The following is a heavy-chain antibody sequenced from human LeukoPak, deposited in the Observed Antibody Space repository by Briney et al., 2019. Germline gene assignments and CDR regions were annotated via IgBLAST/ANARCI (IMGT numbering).Heavy chain of an antibody. CDR3: ARVSCSSTSCYMANWFDP. CDR2: INWNGGST. J-gene: IGHJ5*02. V-gene: IGHV3-20*01. D-gene: IGHD2-2*02. CDR1: GFTFDNYG. Sequence: GSLRLSCAVSGFTFDNYGMSWVRQAPGKGLEWVSGINWNGGSTGYADSVKGRFTISRDNAMNSLYLQMNSLRVEDTALYHCARVSCSSTSCYMANWFDPWGQGTLVTVSS.